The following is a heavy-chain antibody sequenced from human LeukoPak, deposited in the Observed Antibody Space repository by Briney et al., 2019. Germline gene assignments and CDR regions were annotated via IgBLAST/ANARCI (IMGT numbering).Heavy chain of an antibody. CDR3: TTRIAVAGNPDY. CDR2: IKSKTDGGTT. V-gene: IGHV3-15*01. D-gene: IGHD6-19*01. J-gene: IGHJ4*02. CDR1: GFTFSNAW. Sequence: PRGSLRLSCAASGFTFSNAWMSWVRQAPGKGLEWVGRIKSKTDGGTTDYAAPVKGRFTISRDDSKNTLYLQMNSLKTEDTAVYYCTTRIAVAGNPDYWGQGTLVTVSS.